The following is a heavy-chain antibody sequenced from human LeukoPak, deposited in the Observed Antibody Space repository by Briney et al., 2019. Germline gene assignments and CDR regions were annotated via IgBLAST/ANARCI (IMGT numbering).Heavy chain of an antibody. CDR3: ARHLRITIFGVVSKGTYFDY. CDR1: GGSFSGYY. D-gene: IGHD3-3*01. Sequence: SETLSLTCAVYGGSFSGYYWSWIRQPPGKGLEWIGEINHSGSTNYNPSLKSRVTISVDTSKNQFSLKLSSVTAADTAVYYCARHLRITIFGVVSKGTYFDYWGKGTLVTVSS. V-gene: IGHV4-34*01. CDR2: INHSGST. J-gene: IGHJ4*02.